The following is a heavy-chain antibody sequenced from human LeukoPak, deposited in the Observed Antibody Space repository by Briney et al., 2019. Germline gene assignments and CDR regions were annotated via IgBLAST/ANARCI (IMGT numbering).Heavy chain of an antibody. CDR1: GFIVSGDF. Sequence: GGSLRLSCAASGFIVSGDFMSWVRQAPGKGLEWVSVIYSDGSTYYADSVKGRLTISRDNSKNTLDLQMTGLRAEDTAVYYCARERGRGRDSPWFDYWGQGTLVTVSS. CDR3: ARERGRGRDSPWFDY. V-gene: IGHV3-53*01. D-gene: IGHD1-26*01. CDR2: IYSDGST. J-gene: IGHJ4*02.